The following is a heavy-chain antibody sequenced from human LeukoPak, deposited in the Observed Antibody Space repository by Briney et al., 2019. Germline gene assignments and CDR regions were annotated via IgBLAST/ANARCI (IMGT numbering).Heavy chain of an antibody. CDR3: ARGPRVGAAGFVYYHYIDV. Sequence: LSGGTLRLSCAASGFTFSNYGMSWVRQAPGKGLEWVSGISGSGDSTYYADSVKGRFTISRDSSKNTLYLQMNSLRAEDTAVYYCARGPRVGAAGFVYYHYIDVWGKGTTVTVSS. CDR2: ISGSGDST. CDR1: GFTFSNYG. V-gene: IGHV3-23*01. D-gene: IGHD1-26*01. J-gene: IGHJ6*03.